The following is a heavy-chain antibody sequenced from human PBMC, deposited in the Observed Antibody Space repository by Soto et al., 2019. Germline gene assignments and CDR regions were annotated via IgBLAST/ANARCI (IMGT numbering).Heavy chain of an antibody. D-gene: IGHD3-22*01. Sequence: EASVKVSCKASGGTFSSYAISWVRQAPGQGFEWMGEIIPIFGTANYAQKFQGRVTITADESTSTAYMELSSLRSEDTAVYYCARDRGPSSGYYPYWFDPWGQGTLVTVSS. J-gene: IGHJ5*02. CDR3: ARDRGPSSGYYPYWFDP. V-gene: IGHV1-69*13. CDR2: IIPIFGTA. CDR1: GGTFSSYA.